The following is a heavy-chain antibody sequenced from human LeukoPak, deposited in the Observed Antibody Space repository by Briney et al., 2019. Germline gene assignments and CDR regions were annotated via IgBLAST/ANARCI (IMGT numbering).Heavy chain of an antibody. CDR3: ARVAVPAVPYYYYYMDV. V-gene: IGHV3-20*04. CDR2: INWNGGST. J-gene: IGHJ6*03. CDR1: GFTFDDYG. Sequence: GGSLRLSCAASGFTFDDYGMSWVRQAPGKGLEWVSGINWNGGSTGYADSVKGRFTISRDNAKNSPYLQMNSLRAEDTPLYYCARVAVPAVPYYYYYMDVWGKGTTVTVSS. D-gene: IGHD2-2*01.